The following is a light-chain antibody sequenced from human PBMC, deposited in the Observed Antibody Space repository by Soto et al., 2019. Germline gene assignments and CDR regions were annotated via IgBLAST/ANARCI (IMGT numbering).Light chain of an antibody. CDR3: SLYTSENTYV. J-gene: IGLJ1*01. CDR2: EVY. Sequence: QSALTQPASVSGSPGQSITFSCTGTSNDIGGYNYVSWFQHHPDKAPKLIIYEVYDRPSGVSNRFSGSKSGNTASLTISGLQAADEADYYCSLYTSENTYVFGTGTKLTVL. CDR1: SNDIGGYNY. V-gene: IGLV2-14*01.